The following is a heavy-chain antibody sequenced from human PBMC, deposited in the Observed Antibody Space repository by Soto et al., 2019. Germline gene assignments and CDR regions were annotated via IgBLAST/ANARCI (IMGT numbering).Heavy chain of an antibody. Sequence: SETLSLTCTVSGGSISSGDYYWSWIRQPPGKGLEWIGYIYYSGSTYYNPSLKSRVTISVDTSKNQFSLKLSSVTAADTAVYYCAREPREGGLSDAFDIWGQGTMVTVSS. D-gene: IGHD2-15*01. V-gene: IGHV4-30-4*01. J-gene: IGHJ3*02. CDR1: GGSISSGDYY. CDR2: IYYSGST. CDR3: AREPREGGLSDAFDI.